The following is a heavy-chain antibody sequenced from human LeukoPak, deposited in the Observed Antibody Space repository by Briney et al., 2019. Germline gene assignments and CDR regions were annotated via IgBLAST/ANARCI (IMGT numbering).Heavy chain of an antibody. Sequence: PSETLSLTCAVSGGSINSGGYSWSWIRQPPGKGLEWIGYIYHSGSTYYNPSLKSRVTISVDRSKNQFSLKLSSVTAADTAVYYCARAVPRDYGMDVWGQGTTVTVSS. CDR2: IYHSGST. D-gene: IGHD4-17*01. V-gene: IGHV4-30-2*01. CDR3: ARAVPRDYGMDV. J-gene: IGHJ6*02. CDR1: GGSINSGGYS.